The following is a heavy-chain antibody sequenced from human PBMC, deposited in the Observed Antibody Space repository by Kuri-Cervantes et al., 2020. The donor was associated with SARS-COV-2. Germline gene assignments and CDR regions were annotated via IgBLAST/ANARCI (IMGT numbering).Heavy chain of an antibody. D-gene: IGHD3-22*01. J-gene: IGHJ4*02. Sequence: ASVKVSCKASGYTFSGYYMHWVRQAPGEGLEWMGWINPKSGGTNYAQNFQGRVSMTRDMSISTAYMELSRLRSDDTAVYYCARVPYDSSGPFDYWGQGTLVTVSS. CDR3: ARVPYDSSGPFDY. V-gene: IGHV1-2*02. CDR2: INPKSGGT. CDR1: GYTFSGYY.